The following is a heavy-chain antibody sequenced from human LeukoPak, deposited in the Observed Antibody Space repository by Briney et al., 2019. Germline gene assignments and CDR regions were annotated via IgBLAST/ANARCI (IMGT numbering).Heavy chain of an antibody. V-gene: IGHV3-48*01. Sequence: GGSLRLSCAASGFTFTNYGMNWVRQAPGRGLEWVSYISSTTSTIYFADSVKGRFTISRDNAGNSLYLQMNSLRAEDTAVYYCARESASGNWNDSGGMDVWGQGTTVTVSS. CDR3: ARESASGNWNDSGGMDV. D-gene: IGHD1-20*01. CDR2: ISSTTSTI. J-gene: IGHJ6*02. CDR1: GFTFTNYG.